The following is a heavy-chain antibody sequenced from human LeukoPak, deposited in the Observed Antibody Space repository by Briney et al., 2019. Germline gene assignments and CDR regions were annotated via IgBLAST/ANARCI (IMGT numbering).Heavy chain of an antibody. J-gene: IGHJ4*02. Sequence: GASVKVSCKASGYTFTSYYMHWVRQAPGQGLEWMGIINPSGGSTSYAQKFQGRVTMTRDMSTSTVYMELSSLRSEDTAVYCCAKSHRGHCSTTTCDDEGDYWGQGTLVTVSS. D-gene: IGHD2-2*01. CDR1: GYTFTSYY. V-gene: IGHV1-46*01. CDR3: AKSHRGHCSTTTCDDEGDY. CDR2: INPSGGST.